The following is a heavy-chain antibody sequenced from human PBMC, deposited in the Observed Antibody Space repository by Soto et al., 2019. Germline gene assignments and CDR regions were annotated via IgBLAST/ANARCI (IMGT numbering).Heavy chain of an antibody. D-gene: IGHD6-13*01. J-gene: IGHJ6*02. V-gene: IGHV3-21*01. CDR1: GFTFSSYS. CDR3: AREAAADYYYGMDV. Sequence: EVQLVESGGGLVKPGGSLRLSCAASGFTFSSYSMNWVRQAPGKGLEWVSSISSSGSTIYYADSVKGRFTISRDNAKNSLYLQMNSLRAEDTAVYYCAREAAADYYYGMDVWGQGTTVTVSS. CDR2: ISSSGSTI.